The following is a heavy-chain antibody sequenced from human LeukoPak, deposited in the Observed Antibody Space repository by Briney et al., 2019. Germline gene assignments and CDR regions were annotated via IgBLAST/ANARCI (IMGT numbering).Heavy chain of an antibody. Sequence: ASVKVSCKASGYTLPGYYMHWVRQAPGQGLEWMGWINPNSGATNYAQKFQGRVTMTRDTSISTAYMELSRLKSDDTAVYYCAREHSSSSGKVFDYWGQGTLVTVSS. J-gene: IGHJ4*02. CDR1: GYTLPGYY. CDR2: INPNSGAT. CDR3: AREHSSSSGKVFDY. D-gene: IGHD6-6*01. V-gene: IGHV1-2*02.